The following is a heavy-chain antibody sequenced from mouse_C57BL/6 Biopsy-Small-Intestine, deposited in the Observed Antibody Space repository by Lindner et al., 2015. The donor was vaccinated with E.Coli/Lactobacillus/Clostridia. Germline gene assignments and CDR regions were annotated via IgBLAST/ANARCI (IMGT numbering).Heavy chain of an antibody. J-gene: IGHJ3*01. D-gene: IGHD2-2*01. V-gene: IGHV1-75*01. Sequence: VQLQESGPELVKPGASVKISCKASGYTFTDYYINWVKQRPGQGLEWIGWIFPGSGSTYYNEKFKGKATLTVDKSSSTAYMLLSSLTSEDSAVYFCARTSGYDEAWFAYWGQGTLVTASA. CDR1: GYTFTDYY. CDR2: IFPGSGST. CDR3: ARTSGYDEAWFAY.